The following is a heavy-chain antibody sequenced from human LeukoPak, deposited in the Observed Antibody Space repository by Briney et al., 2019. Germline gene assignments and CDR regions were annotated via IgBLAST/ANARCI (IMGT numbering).Heavy chain of an antibody. CDR2: ISAYNGNT. Sequence: ASVKVSCKASGYTFTNYGISWVRQAPGQGLEWMGWISAYNGNTNYAQNVQGRVTMTTDTSTSTAYMELRSLRSDDTAVYYCARGRPSYPYSSSTYYYMDVWGKGTTVTVSS. V-gene: IGHV1-18*01. CDR1: GYTFTNYG. J-gene: IGHJ6*03. D-gene: IGHD6-13*01. CDR3: ARGRPSYPYSSSTYYYMDV.